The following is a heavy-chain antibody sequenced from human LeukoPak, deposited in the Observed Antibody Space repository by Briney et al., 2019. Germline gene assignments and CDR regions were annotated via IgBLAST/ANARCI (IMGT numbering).Heavy chain of an antibody. CDR1: GGSISSYY. CDR2: IYYSGST. Sequence: SETLSLTCTVSGGSISSYYWGWIRQPPGKGLEWIGSIYYSGSTYHNPSLKSRVTISVDTSKNQFSLKLSSVTAADTAVYYCARDLGGFDDSSGYVWFDPWGQGTLVTVSS. D-gene: IGHD3-22*01. J-gene: IGHJ5*02. V-gene: IGHV4-39*07. CDR3: ARDLGGFDDSSGYVWFDP.